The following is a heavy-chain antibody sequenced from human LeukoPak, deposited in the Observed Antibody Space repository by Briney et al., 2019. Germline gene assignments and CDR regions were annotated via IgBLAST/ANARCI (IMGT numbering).Heavy chain of an antibody. CDR1: GFTFSDYA. J-gene: IGHJ4*02. V-gene: IGHV3-23*01. CDR2: ISDSGGST. Sequence: GGSLRLSCVASGFTFSDYAMSWVRQAPGKGLEWVSGISDSGGSTYYAASVKGRCTISRDNSKNTVSLQMNSLRAEDTAVYFCARHDSFIPYWGQGTLVTVTS. D-gene: IGHD3-16*02. CDR3: ARHDSFIPY.